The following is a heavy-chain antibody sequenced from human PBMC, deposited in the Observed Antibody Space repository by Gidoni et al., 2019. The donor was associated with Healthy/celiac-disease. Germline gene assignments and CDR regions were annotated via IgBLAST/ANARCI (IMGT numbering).Heavy chain of an antibody. V-gene: IGHV4-61*02. D-gene: IGHD1-20*01. CDR3: ARRGVITGIDY. CDR1: GGSISSGSYS. CDR2: GYTSGST. Sequence: QVQLQESGPGLVKPSLPLPLTCTVSGGSISSGSYSWGWIRQPAGKGLEWSGRGYTSGSTNYNPSLKSRVTMSVDTSKNQFSLKLSSVTAADTAVYYCARRGVITGIDYWGQGTLVTVSS. J-gene: IGHJ4*02.